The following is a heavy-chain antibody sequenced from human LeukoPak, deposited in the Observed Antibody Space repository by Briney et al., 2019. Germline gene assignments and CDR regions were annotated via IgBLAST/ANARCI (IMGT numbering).Heavy chain of an antibody. CDR1: GYIYTSYW. V-gene: IGHV5-51*01. J-gene: IGHJ5*02. CDR3: ARLRQQRGWFDP. D-gene: IGHD6-13*01. Sequence: GESLKISCNSSGYIYTSYWIGWVRQMPGKGLEWLGIIYPGDSDTRYSPSFQGQVTISADKSISTAYLQWSSLKASDTAMYYCARLRQQRGWFDPWGQGTLVTVSS. CDR2: IYPGDSDT.